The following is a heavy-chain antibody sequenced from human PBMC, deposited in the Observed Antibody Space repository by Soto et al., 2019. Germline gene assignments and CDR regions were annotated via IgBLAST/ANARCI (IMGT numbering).Heavy chain of an antibody. V-gene: IGHV4-34*01. Sequence: QVQLQQWGAGLLKPSETLSLTCAVYGGSFSGYYWSWIRQPPGKGLEWIGEINHSGSTNYNPSLKSRVTISVDTSKNHFSLKLSSVTAADTAVYYCAVRGGMDVWGQGTTVTVSS. CDR1: GGSFSGYY. CDR3: AVRGGMDV. J-gene: IGHJ6*02. CDR2: INHSGST.